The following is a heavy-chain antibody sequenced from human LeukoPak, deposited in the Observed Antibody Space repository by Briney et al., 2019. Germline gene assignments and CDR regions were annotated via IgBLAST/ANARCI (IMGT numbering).Heavy chain of an antibody. D-gene: IGHD3-3*01. Sequence: GGSLRLSCAASGFTFSSYAVSWVRQAPGKGLEWVSGISTSGGSTYYADSVKGRFSISRDNSKNTLFLQMNSLRAEDTAVYYCAKDLDFWSGYHTPLDSWGQGTLVTVSS. CDR2: ISTSGGST. CDR1: GFTFSSYA. V-gene: IGHV3-23*01. CDR3: AKDLDFWSGYHTPLDS. J-gene: IGHJ4*02.